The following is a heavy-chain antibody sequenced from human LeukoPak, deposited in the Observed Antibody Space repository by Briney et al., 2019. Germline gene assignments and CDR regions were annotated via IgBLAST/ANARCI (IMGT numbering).Heavy chain of an antibody. J-gene: IGHJ5*02. V-gene: IGHV5-51*01. Sequence: GESLKISCKGSGYSFTSYWIGWVRQMPGKGLEWMGIIYPGDSDTRYSPSFQGQVTISTDKSISTAYLQWSSLKASDTAMYYCARLLLRGVISPIINWFDPWGQGTLVTVSS. D-gene: IGHD3-10*01. CDR2: IYPGDSDT. CDR3: ARLLLRGVISPIINWFDP. CDR1: GYSFTSYW.